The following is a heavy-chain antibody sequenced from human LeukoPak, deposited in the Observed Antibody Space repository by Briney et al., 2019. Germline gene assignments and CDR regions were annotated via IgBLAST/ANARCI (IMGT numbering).Heavy chain of an antibody. V-gene: IGHV3-30-3*01. CDR3: AGDSPPGYCSSTSCYTGAFDY. CDR1: GFTFSSYA. CDR2: ISYDGSNK. Sequence: GRSLRLSCAASGFTFSSYAMHWVRQAPGKGLEWVAVISYDGSNKYYADSVKGRFTISRDNSKNTLYLQMNSLRAEDTAVYYCAGDSPPGYCSSTSCYTGAFDYWGQGTLVTVSS. D-gene: IGHD2-2*02. J-gene: IGHJ4*02.